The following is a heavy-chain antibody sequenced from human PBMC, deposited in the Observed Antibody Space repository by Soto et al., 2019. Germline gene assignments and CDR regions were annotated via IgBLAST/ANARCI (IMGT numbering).Heavy chain of an antibody. J-gene: IGHJ4*02. D-gene: IGHD1-1*01. V-gene: IGHV4-59*01. CDR1: GGSLISYY. CDR3: ARAGKMGTTGSFDY. CDR2: IYYSGST. Sequence: SETLSLTCTVSGGSLISYYWSWIGQPPGKGLEWFWFIYYSGSTTYNPSLKSRVTISFDTSKNHFSLKLIPVTVADTAVYSCARAGKMGTTGSFDYCGLESLVTV.